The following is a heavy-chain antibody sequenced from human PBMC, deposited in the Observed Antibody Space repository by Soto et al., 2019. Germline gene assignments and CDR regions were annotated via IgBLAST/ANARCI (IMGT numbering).Heavy chain of an antibody. CDR3: ARRGMSEIGFDT. J-gene: IGHJ3*02. CDR1: GYIFSNYY. V-gene: IGHV1-46*01. D-gene: IGHD3-10*01. Sequence: QVQLVQSGAEVKKPGTSVKVSCKASGYIFSNYYMHWVRQAPGQGLEWMGVFNPSGDATHYAQSFKGRVPGTRDTSTSTFYMELSTLTSEDTAVYYCARRGMSEIGFDTWGHGTMVTVSS. CDR2: FNPSGDAT.